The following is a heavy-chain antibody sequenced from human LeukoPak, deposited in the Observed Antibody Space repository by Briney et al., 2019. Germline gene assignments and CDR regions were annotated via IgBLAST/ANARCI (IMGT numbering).Heavy chain of an antibody. CDR1: GYIFTRSL. CDR3: ESDGFVGPVTAYLDY. J-gene: IGHJ4*01. D-gene: IGHD2/OR15-2a*01. CDR2: INPNSGGT. Sequence: SVNASCTAAGYIFTRSLMHWVRQAAGQERGGLGWINPNSGGTNYVQKFQGRVTMTRDTYISTDYMELSRLRLDDAAVYYCESDGFVGPVTAYLDYWGQGTLVTVSS. V-gene: IGHV1-2*02.